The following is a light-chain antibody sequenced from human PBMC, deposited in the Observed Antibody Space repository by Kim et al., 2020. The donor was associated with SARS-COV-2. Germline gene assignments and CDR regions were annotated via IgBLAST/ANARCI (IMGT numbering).Light chain of an antibody. CDR3: QQAKVFPST. CDR1: QGISNW. CDR2: SAS. Sequence: GSVGDSVTITCRASQGISNWLAWYQQKPGKAPKLLIYSASTLQSGVPSKFSGSGSGTDFTLTISSLQPEDFATYFCQQAKVFPSTFGQGTKVDIK. V-gene: IGKV1-12*02. J-gene: IGKJ1*01.